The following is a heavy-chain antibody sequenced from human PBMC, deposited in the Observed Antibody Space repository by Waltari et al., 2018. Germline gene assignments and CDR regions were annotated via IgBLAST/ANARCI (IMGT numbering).Heavy chain of an antibody. V-gene: IGHV3-23*01. Sequence: EVELLESGGGLVQPGGSLRLSCTTSGFTFSGNAMGWVRQAPGKGLECVSGSGSDLNSNYANSVKGRLTISRDNSKNTLYLQMNSLRAEDTALYYCVKDIFRWAFDIWGQGTMVTVSS. CDR1: GFTFSGNA. CDR3: VKDIFRWAFDI. D-gene: IGHD3-9*01. J-gene: IGHJ3*02. CDR2: SGSDLNS.